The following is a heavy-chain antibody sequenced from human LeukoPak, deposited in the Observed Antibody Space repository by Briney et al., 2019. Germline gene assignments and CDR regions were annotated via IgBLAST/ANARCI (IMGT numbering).Heavy chain of an antibody. CDR1: GFTFRNAW. CDR3: ATDLELTMIRGVFVK. V-gene: IGHV3-15*01. J-gene: IGHJ3*01. Sequence: GGTLRLSCAASGFTFRNAWMSWVRQAPGKGLEWVGRIKSKGDGETTDNAAPMKGRFTMSRDDSKDTVYLHMHTVKDEDTAVYYCATDLELTMIRGVFVKWGQGTFVTVCS. CDR2: IKSKGDGETT. D-gene: IGHD3-10*01.